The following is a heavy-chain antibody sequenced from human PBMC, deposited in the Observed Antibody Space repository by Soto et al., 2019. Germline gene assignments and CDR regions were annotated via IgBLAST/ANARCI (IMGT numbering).Heavy chain of an antibody. CDR2: IIPIFGTT. Sequence: ASVKVSCKASGGTFSSYAISWVRQAPGQGLESMGGIIPIFGTTNYAQKFHVSLTITAHDSTSTAYMKLRSLRSEDTAVYSCARDRFWGRIDMRVDSFDIWGQGTMVTVSS. V-gene: IGHV1-69*13. CDR3: ARDRFWGRIDMRVDSFDI. D-gene: IGHD3-16*01. CDR1: GGTFSSYA. J-gene: IGHJ3*02.